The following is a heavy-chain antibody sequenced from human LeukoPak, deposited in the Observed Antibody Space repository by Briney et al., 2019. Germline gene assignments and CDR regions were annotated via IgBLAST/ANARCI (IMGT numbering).Heavy chain of an antibody. V-gene: IGHV4-59*01. CDR1: GGSISSYY. CDR3: ARARIQLWPTPSYYFDY. CDR2: IYYSGST. D-gene: IGHD5-18*01. J-gene: IGHJ4*02. Sequence: PSETLSLTCTVSGGSISSYYWSWIRQPPGKGLKWIGYIYYSGSTNYNPSLKSRVTISVDTSKNQFSLKLSSVTAADTAVYYCARARIQLWPTPSYYFDYWGQGTLVTVSS.